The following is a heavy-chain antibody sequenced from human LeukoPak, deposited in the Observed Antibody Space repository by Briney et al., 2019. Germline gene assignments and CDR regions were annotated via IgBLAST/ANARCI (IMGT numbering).Heavy chain of an antibody. D-gene: IGHD7-27*01. CDR2: ISAYNGNT. CDR1: GYTFTTYG. CDR3: ATVYLGIRYFDY. J-gene: IGHJ4*02. V-gene: IGHV1-18*01. Sequence: ASAKVSCEASGYTFTTYGISWVRRAPGQGLEWMGWISAYNGNTNYAQKLQGRVTMTTDTSTSTAYMELRSLRSDDTAVYYCATVYLGIRYFDYWGQGTLVTVSS.